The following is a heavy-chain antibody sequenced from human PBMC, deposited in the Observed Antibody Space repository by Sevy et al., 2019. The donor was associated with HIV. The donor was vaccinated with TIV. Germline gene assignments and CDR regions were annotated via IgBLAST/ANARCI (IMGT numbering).Heavy chain of an antibody. D-gene: IGHD3-10*01. Sequence: GGSLRLSCAASEFTFSTYAMTWVRQAPGKGLEWVSVITIRGGSTYYADSVKGRFTISRDNSKNNLYLQMNSLRAEDTAVYYCAKDRVSGTYYTGDFDYWGQGTLVTVSS. CDR2: ITIRGGST. CDR1: EFTFSTYA. V-gene: IGHV3-23*01. CDR3: AKDRVSGTYYTGDFDY. J-gene: IGHJ4*02.